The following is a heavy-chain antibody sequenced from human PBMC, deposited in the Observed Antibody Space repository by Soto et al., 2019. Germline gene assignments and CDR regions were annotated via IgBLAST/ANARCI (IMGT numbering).Heavy chain of an antibody. V-gene: IGHV3-48*03. Sequence: PVGSLRLSCAASGFTFSSYEMNWVRQAPGKGLEWVSYISSSGSTIYYADSVKGRFTISRDNAKNSLYLQMNSLRAEDTAVYYCARDRYDILTGTYYYYYYGMDVWGQGTTVTVSS. J-gene: IGHJ6*02. CDR1: GFTFSSYE. CDR2: ISSSGSTI. CDR3: ARDRYDILTGTYYYYYYGMDV. D-gene: IGHD3-9*01.